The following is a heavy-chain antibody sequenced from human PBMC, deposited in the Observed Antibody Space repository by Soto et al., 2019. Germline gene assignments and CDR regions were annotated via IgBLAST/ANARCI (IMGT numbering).Heavy chain of an antibody. CDR3: ARKAVAGTGNPFDY. Sequence: GASVKVSCKASGYTFTSYGVHWVRQAPGQRLEWMGWINAGNGNTKYSQKFQGRVTITRDTSASTAYMELSSLRSEDTAVYYCARKAVAGTGNPFDYWGQGTLVTVSS. CDR1: GYTFTSYG. V-gene: IGHV1-3*01. CDR2: INAGNGNT. D-gene: IGHD6-19*01. J-gene: IGHJ4*02.